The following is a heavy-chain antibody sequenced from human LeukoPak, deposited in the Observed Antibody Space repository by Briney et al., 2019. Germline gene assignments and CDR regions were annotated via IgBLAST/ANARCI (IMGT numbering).Heavy chain of an antibody. Sequence: GGSLRLSCATSGFTFSDYYMSWIRQAPGKGLEWVSYISSSGSTIYYADSVKGRFTISRDNAKNSLYLQMNSLRAEDTAVYYCAIEYYYGSGSYSDHWGQGTLVTVSS. CDR3: AIEYYYGSGSYSDH. V-gene: IGHV3-11*01. CDR1: GFTFSDYY. CDR2: ISSSGSTI. J-gene: IGHJ5*02. D-gene: IGHD3-10*01.